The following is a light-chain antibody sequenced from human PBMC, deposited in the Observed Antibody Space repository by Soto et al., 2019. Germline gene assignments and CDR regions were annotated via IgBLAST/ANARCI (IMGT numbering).Light chain of an antibody. CDR1: QSVGSD. J-gene: IGKJ2*01. V-gene: IGKV3-15*01. CDR3: QHYNSWPPEYT. CDR2: AAS. Sequence: EIVMTQSPATLSVSPGGRVTLSCRASQSVGSDLAWYQQKPGQAPRLLIFAASARATGIPARFSGSGSGTEFTLPISSLQSEDFALYYCQHYNSWPPEYTFGQGTKLEIK.